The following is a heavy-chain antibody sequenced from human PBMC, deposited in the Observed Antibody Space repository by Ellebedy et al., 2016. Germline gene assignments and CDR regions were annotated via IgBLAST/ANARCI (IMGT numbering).Heavy chain of an antibody. CDR2: IWYDGSNK. D-gene: IGHD5-18*01. V-gene: IGHV3-33*06. CDR3: AKHRPRGHTAMLLGGVDV. Sequence: GGSLRLSCAASGFTFSSYGMHWVRQAPGKGLEWVAVIWYDGSNKYYADSVKGRLTISRDISKNTLYLQMNSLRAEDTAVFYCAKHRPRGHTAMLLGGVDVWGQGTTVTVSS. CDR1: GFTFSSYG. J-gene: IGHJ6*02.